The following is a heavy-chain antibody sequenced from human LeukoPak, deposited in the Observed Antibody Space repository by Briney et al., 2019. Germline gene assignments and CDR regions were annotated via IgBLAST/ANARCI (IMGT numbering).Heavy chain of an antibody. J-gene: IGHJ6*02. CDR2: ISYDGSNK. Sequence: GRSLRLSCAASGFTFSSYAMHWGRQAPGKGLEWVAVISYDGSNKYYADSVKGRFTISRDNSKNTLYLQMNSLRAEDTAVYYCARVGDSYYYGSGSYGYYYGMDVWGQGTTVTVSS. CDR3: ARVGDSYYYGSGSYGYYYGMDV. CDR1: GFTFSSYA. D-gene: IGHD3-10*01. V-gene: IGHV3-30-3*01.